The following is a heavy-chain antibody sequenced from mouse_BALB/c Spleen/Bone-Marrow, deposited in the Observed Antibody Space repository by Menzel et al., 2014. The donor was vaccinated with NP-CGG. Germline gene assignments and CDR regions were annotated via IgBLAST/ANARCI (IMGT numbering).Heavy chain of an antibody. Sequence: VQLKESGAELVKPGASVKLSCTAYGLNIKDTYMHWVKQRPEQGLEWIGRIDPANGNTKYDPKFQGKATITADTSSNTAYLQLSSLTSEDTAVYYCARYYYGSSLFDYWGQGTTLTVSS. CDR1: GLNIKDTY. V-gene: IGHV14-3*02. J-gene: IGHJ2*01. CDR2: IDPANGNT. D-gene: IGHD1-1*01. CDR3: ARYYYGSSLFDY.